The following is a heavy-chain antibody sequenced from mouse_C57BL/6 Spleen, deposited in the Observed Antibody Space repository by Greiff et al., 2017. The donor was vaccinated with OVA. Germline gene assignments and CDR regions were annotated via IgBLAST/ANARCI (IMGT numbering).Heavy chain of an antibody. J-gene: IGHJ2*01. CDR1: GYTFTEYT. Sequence: QVQLQQSGAELVKPGASVKLSCKASGYTFTEYTIHWVKQRSGQGLEWIGWFYPGSGSIKYNEKFKDKATLTADKSSSTVYMELSRLTSEDSAVYFCARHEDGSIYYDEYFDYWGQGTTLTVSS. CDR3: ARHEDGSIYYDEYFDY. V-gene: IGHV1-62-2*01. D-gene: IGHD2-4*01. CDR2: FYPGSGSI.